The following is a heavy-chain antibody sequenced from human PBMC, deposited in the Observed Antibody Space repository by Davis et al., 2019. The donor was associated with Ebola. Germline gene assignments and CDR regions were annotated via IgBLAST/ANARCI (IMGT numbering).Heavy chain of an antibody. CDR3: AREVYGDYRLGGYFDL. Sequence: PSETLSLTCTVSGGSISSGGYYWSWIRQHPGKGLEWIGYIYYSGSTYYNPSLKSRVTISVDTSKNQFSLKLSSVTAADTAVYYCAREVYGDYRLGGYFDLWGRGTLVTVSS. CDR1: GGSISSGGYY. D-gene: IGHD4-17*01. V-gene: IGHV4-31*03. CDR2: IYYSGST. J-gene: IGHJ2*01.